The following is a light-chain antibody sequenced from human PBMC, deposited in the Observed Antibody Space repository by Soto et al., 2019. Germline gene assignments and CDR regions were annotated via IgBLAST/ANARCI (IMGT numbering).Light chain of an antibody. CDR2: DVN. CDR1: SREFGGYNY. J-gene: IGLJ1*01. Sequence: QSALTQPASVSGAPGQSITISCSGRSREFGGYNYVSWYQHHPGIAPKLILYDVNYRPSGVSNRFSGSKSGNTASLTISGLQAEDEADYFCSSYTGTSTLYVFGSGTKVTVL. CDR3: SSYTGTSTLYV. V-gene: IGLV2-14*03.